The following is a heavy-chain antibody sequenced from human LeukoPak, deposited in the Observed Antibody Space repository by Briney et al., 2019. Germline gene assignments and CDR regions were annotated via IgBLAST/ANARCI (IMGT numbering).Heavy chain of an antibody. CDR3: ASTYSSSSGDY. J-gene: IGHJ4*02. D-gene: IGHD6-6*01. V-gene: IGHV3-53*01. Sequence: GGSPRLSCAASGFTVSSNYMSWVRQAPGKGLEWVSVIYSGGSTYYADSVKGRFTISRDNSKNTLYLQMNSLRAEDTAVYYCASTYSSSSGDYWGQGTLVTVSS. CDR1: GFTVSSNY. CDR2: IYSGGST.